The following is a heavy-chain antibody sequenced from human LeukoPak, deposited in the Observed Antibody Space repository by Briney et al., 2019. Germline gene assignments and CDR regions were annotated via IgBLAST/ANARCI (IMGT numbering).Heavy chain of an antibody. CDR3: AKGNWRYFDY. CDR1: GFTFSTYV. J-gene: IGHJ4*02. D-gene: IGHD1-1*01. Sequence: GGSLRLSCAASGFTFSTYVMSWVRQAPGKGLEWVSAISGSGGSTYYADSVKGRFTISRDNSKNTLYPQMNSLGADDTAVYYCAKGNWRYFDYWGQGTLVTVSS. CDR2: ISGSGGST. V-gene: IGHV3-23*01.